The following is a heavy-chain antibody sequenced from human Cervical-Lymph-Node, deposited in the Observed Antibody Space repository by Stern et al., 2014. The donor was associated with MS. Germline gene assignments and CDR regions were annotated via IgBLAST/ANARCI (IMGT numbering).Heavy chain of an antibody. CDR3: AKDWIDYGGLYGMDV. Sequence: QVQLVQSGGGVVQPGGSLRLSCATSGFTFSSYNMHWVRQAPGKGLEWVALISFDGINKYYADSVKGRFTLSRDDSKNSLYLQMSSLRPEDTAIYYCAKDWIDYGGLYGMDVWGQGTKVTVSS. J-gene: IGHJ6*02. CDR2: ISFDGINK. D-gene: IGHD4-23*01. V-gene: IGHV3-30*18. CDR1: GFTFSSYN.